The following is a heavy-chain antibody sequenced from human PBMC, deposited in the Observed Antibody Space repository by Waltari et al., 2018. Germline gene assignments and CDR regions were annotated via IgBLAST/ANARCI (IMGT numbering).Heavy chain of an antibody. Sequence: LVKYGGGLIAPGGSLVLSCAASGFTFCRNGMSWVRQAPGKGLEWVGNIKQDGSEQWFVDSVKGRFTISRDNAKNSMYLQMNSLRAEDTAVYYCARDAARGTIDYWGQGTLVTVSS. CDR1: GFTFCRNG. V-gene: IGHV3-7*03. J-gene: IGHJ4*02. CDR3: ARDAARGTIDY. D-gene: IGHD3-16*01. CDR2: IKQDGSEQ.